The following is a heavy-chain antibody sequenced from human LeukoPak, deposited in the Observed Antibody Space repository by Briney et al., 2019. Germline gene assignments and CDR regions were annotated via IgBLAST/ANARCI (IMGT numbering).Heavy chain of an antibody. Sequence: SETLSLTCAVYGGSFSGYSWTWIRQPPGKGLEWIGEMSHSGYPNYNPSLKSRVAISVDTSKNQFSLKLSSVTAADTAVYYCARTTTVRGTYYMDVWGKGTTVTISS. CDR2: MSHSGYP. CDR3: ARTTTVRGTYYMDV. J-gene: IGHJ6*03. V-gene: IGHV4-34*01. D-gene: IGHD3-10*01. CDR1: GGSFSGYS.